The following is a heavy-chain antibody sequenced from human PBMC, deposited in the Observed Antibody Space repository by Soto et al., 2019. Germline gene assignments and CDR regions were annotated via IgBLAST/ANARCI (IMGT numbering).Heavy chain of an antibody. Sequence: QLQLQESGSGLVKPSQTLSLTCAVSGGSISSGGSSWGWIRQPPEKGLEFIGYIYHSGSTYYNPSLKRRVSISLDRSKIQFAMRLTSVTAADTAVYYCARDYDTTGYYDYWGQGTLVTVSS. J-gene: IGHJ4*02. CDR1: GGSISSGGSS. CDR3: ARDYDTTGYYDY. CDR2: IYHSGST. D-gene: IGHD3-22*01. V-gene: IGHV4-30-2*01.